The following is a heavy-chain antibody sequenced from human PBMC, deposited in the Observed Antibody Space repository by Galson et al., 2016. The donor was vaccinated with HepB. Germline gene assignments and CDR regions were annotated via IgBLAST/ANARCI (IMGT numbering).Heavy chain of an antibody. V-gene: IGHV1-2*02. Sequence: SVKVSCKASGYTFTGYYMHWVRQAPGQGLEWMGWINPDSGVTSYAQKFQGRVTMTRDTSISTVYMELSWLKSDDTAIYYCARDRYSGSYYVGAFDIWGQGTMVTVS. J-gene: IGHJ3*02. CDR3: ARDRYSGSYYVGAFDI. D-gene: IGHD1-26*01. CDR2: INPDSGVT. CDR1: GYTFTGYY.